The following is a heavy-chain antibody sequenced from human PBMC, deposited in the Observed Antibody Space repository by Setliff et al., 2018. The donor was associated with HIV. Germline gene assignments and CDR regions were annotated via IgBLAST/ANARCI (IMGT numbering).Heavy chain of an antibody. D-gene: IGHD3-9*01. J-gene: IGHJ6*03. CDR3: ARAVVPTYYDVLTGYVYYMDV. V-gene: IGHV1-2*06. CDR2: INPNSGGA. Sequence: GASVKVSCKASGYTFTGYYMHWVRQAPGQGLEWMGRINPNSGGANYAQKFQGRVTMTRDTSISTAYMELSSLRSEDTAVYYCARAVVPTYYDVLTGYVYYMDVWGKGTTVTVS. CDR1: GYTFTGYY.